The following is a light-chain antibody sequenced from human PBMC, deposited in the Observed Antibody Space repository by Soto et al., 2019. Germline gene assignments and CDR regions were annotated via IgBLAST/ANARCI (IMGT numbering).Light chain of an antibody. Sequence: QPVLTQSPSASASLGASVKLTCTLSSGHSSYAIAWHQQQPEKGPRYLMKLNSDGSHSKGDGIPDRFSGSSSGAERFLTISSLQSEDEAGYCCQTLGTGTWVFGGGTKLTVL. CDR1: SGHSSYA. CDR2: LNSDGSH. J-gene: IGLJ3*02. CDR3: QTLGTGTWV. V-gene: IGLV4-69*01.